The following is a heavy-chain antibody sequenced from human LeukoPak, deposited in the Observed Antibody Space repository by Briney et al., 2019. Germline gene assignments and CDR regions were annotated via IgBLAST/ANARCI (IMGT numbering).Heavy chain of an antibody. CDR3: AAEYSSSSGGVDY. D-gene: IGHD6-6*01. V-gene: IGHV1-2*02. CDR1: GYTFTGYY. CDR2: INPNSGGT. J-gene: IGHJ4*02. Sequence: GASVKVSCKASGYTFTGYYMHWVRQAPGQGLEWMGWINPNSGGTNYAQKFQGRVTMTRDTSISTAYMELSRLRSNDTAVYYCAAEYSSSSGGVDYWGQGTLVTVSS.